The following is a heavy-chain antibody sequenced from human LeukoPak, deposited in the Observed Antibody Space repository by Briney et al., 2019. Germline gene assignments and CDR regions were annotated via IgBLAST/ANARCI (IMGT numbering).Heavy chain of an antibody. J-gene: IGHJ5*02. Sequence: SQTLSLTCTVSGGSISSVGYYWSWIRQPPGKGLEWIGSIYYSGSTYYNPSLKSRVTISVDTSKNQFSLKLSSVTAADTAVYYCASFSSWYVPAGDPWGQGTLVTVSS. D-gene: IGHD6-13*01. CDR1: GGSISSVGYY. V-gene: IGHV4-39*01. CDR3: ASFSSWYVPAGDP. CDR2: IYYSGST.